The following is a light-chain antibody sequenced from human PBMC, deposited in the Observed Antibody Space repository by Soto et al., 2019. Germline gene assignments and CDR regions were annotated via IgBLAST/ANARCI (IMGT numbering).Light chain of an antibody. CDR3: QQSYSSPPT. CDR2: AAS. J-gene: IGKJ1*01. Sequence: DIQITQSPSSLSPSVGDRVIITCRASQSISNHLNWYQQKPGKAPKLLIFAASSLQSGVPSRFSGSRSGPDFTLTISSLQPEDFATYYCQQSYSSPPTFGQGTKGDIK. CDR1: QSISNH. V-gene: IGKV1-39*01.